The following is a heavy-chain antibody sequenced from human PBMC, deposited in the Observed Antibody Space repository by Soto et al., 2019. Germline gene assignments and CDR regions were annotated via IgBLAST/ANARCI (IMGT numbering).Heavy chain of an antibody. D-gene: IGHD6-19*01. Sequence: GGSLRLSCAASGFTFSSYSMNWVRQAPGKGLEWVAVIWYDGSNKYYADSVKGRFTISRDNSKNTLYLQMNSLRAEDTAAYYCARDRWMLVVAGKSPYIDSRGQRNVVTVSS. V-gene: IGHV3-33*08. CDR1: GFTFSSYS. J-gene: IGHJ4*02. CDR3: ARDRWMLVVAGKSPYIDS. CDR2: IWYDGSNK.